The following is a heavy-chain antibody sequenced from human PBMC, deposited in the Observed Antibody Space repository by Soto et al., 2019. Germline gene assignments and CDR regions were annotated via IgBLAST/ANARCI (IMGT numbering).Heavy chain of an antibody. D-gene: IGHD3-3*01. CDR1: GYTFTSYY. CDR2: INPSGGST. Sequence: ASVKVSCKASGYTFTSYYMHWVRQAPGQGLEWMGIINPSGGSTSYAQKFQGRVTMTRDTSTSTVYMELSSLRSEDTAVYYCASNVLRFLEWSEGCLVVWGQGTTVTVPS. CDR3: ASNVLRFLEWSEGCLVV. J-gene: IGHJ6*02. V-gene: IGHV1-46*01.